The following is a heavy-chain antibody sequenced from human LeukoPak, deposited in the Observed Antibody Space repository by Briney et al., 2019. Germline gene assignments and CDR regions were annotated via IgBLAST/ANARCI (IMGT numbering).Heavy chain of an antibody. D-gene: IGHD6-13*01. J-gene: IGHJ4*02. CDR3: ASGSSSWRIDY. V-gene: IGHV1-2*02. CDR2: IIPNSGGP. Sequence: GASVKVSCKASGYTFTGYYMHWVRQAPGQGREWMGWIIPNSGGPNYAQKFQGRVTMTRDTSISTAYKDLSRLRSDDTAVYYCASGSSSWRIDYWGQGTLVTVSS. CDR1: GYTFTGYY.